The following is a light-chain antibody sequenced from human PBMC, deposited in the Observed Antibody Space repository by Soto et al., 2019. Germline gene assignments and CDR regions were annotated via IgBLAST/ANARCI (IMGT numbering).Light chain of an antibody. Sequence: QSVLTQPASVSGSPGQSITIPCTGTSSDVGGYDYVSWYQQHPGKAPKLMIYDVSDRPSGVSNRFSGSKSGNTASLTISGLQVEDEADYYCSSYTTISTRVFGTGTKLTVL. CDR2: DVS. CDR3: SSYTTISTRV. V-gene: IGLV2-14*01. J-gene: IGLJ1*01. CDR1: SSDVGGYDY.